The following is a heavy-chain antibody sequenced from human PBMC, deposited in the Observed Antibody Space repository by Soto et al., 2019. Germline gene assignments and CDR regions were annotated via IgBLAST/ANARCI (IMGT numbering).Heavy chain of an antibody. J-gene: IGHJ6*03. V-gene: IGHV1-69*04. CDR2: IIPILGIA. CDR1: GGTFSSYT. CDR3: ARDGGFLRHDPLGGGYYYYMDV. D-gene: IGHD3-16*01. Sequence: ASLKVSCKASGGTFSSYTISWVRQAPGQGLEWMGRIIPILGIANYAQKFQGRVTITADKSTSTAYMELSSLRSEDTAVYYCARDGGFLRHDPLGGGYYYYMDVWGKGTTVTVSS.